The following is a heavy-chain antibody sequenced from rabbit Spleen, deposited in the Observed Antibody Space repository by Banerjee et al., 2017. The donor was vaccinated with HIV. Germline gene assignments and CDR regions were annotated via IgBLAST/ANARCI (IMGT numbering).Heavy chain of an antibody. CDR1: GFGFSSYY. J-gene: IGHJ4*01. V-gene: IGHV1S7*01. CDR2: IDPVFGIT. D-gene: IGHD8-1*01. CDR3: ARDAGSGPYIDGHFNL. Sequence: QLEESGGGLVQPGGSLKLSCKASGFGFSSYYMNWVRQAPGKGLEWIGYIDPVFGITYYASWVNGRFTISSHNAQNTLYLQLNSLTAADTATYFCARDAGSGPYIDGHFNLWGQGTLVTVS.